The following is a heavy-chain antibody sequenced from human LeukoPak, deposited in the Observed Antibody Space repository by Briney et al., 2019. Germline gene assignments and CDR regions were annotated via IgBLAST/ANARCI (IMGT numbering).Heavy chain of an antibody. CDR3: ARVPPGWRYSRADY. CDR2: ISTSSSTI. CDR1: GFTFSSYE. D-gene: IGHD6-13*01. V-gene: IGHV3-48*03. Sequence: GGSLRLSCAASGFTFSSYEMNWVRQAPGQGLEWVSYISTSSSTIYYADFVKGRFTISRDNAKNSLYLQMNSLRAEDTAVYYCARVPPGWRYSRADYWGQGTLVTVSS. J-gene: IGHJ4*02.